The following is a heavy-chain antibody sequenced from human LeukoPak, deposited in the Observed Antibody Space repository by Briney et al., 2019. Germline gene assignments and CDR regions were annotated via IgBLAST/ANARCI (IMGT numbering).Heavy chain of an antibody. CDR2: IYYSGST. Sequence: SETLSLTCTVSGGSISSYYWSWIRQPPGKGLEWIGYIYYSGSTNYNPSLKSRVTISVDTSKNQFSLKLSSVTAADTAVYYCARGLAAAAEDAFDIWGQGTMVTVSS. CDR3: ARGLAAAAEDAFDI. D-gene: IGHD6-13*01. V-gene: IGHV4-59*01. CDR1: GGSISSYY. J-gene: IGHJ3*02.